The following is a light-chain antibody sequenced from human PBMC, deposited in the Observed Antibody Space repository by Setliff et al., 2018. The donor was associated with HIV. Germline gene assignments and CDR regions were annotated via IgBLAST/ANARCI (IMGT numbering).Light chain of an antibody. CDR1: SSDIGTFTF. V-gene: IGLV2-14*03. J-gene: IGLJ1*01. CDR3: CPYASHYV. Sequence: QSALTQPASVSGSPGQSITISCTGTSSDIGTFTFVSWYQQYPGKAPKLLIYEVTERPSRISARFSGFKSGNTASLTISGLQAEDEADYYCCPYASHYVFGTGTKVTVL. CDR2: EVT.